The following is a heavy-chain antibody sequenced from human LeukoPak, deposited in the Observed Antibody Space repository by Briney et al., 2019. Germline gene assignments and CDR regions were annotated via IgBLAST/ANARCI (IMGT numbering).Heavy chain of an antibody. CDR2: INPNSGAT. D-gene: IGHD2-2*01. CDR1: GYTFTDYF. V-gene: IGHV1-2*02. CDR3: ARVKKLMPELEF. J-gene: IGHJ4*02. Sequence: GASVKVSCESSGYTFTDYFIHWVRQAPGQGLEWMGWINPNSGATKYAQKFQGRVSMTRDTSINTAYMDLTNLRSDDTAIFYCARVKKLMPELEFWGQGTLVTVSS.